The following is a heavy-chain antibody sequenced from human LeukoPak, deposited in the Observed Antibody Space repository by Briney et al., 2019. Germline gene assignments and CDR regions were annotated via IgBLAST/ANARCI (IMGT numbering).Heavy chain of an antibody. V-gene: IGHV1-69*06. CDR1: GGTFSSYA. Sequence: SVKVSCKASGGTFSSYAISWVRQAPGQGLEWMGGIIPIFGTANYAQKFQGRVTITADKSTSTAYMELSSLRSEDTAVYYCARGGLTVTTDYYYYYMDVWGKGTTVTVSS. J-gene: IGHJ6*03. CDR2: IIPIFGTA. D-gene: IGHD4-17*01. CDR3: ARGGLTVTTDYYYYYMDV.